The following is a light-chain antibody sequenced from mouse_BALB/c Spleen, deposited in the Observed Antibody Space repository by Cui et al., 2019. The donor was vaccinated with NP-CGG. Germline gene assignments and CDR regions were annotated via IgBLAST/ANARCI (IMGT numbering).Light chain of an antibody. CDR1: TGAVTTSNY. Sequence: QALVTQEPALTTSPGETVSLTCRSSTGAVTTSNYANWVQEKPDHLLTGIIGGTNNRAPGVPARFSGSLIGDKAALTITGAQTEDEAIYFCALWYSNHWVFGGGTKLTVL. CDR3: ALWYSNHWV. J-gene: IGLJ1*01. V-gene: IGLV1*01. CDR2: GTN.